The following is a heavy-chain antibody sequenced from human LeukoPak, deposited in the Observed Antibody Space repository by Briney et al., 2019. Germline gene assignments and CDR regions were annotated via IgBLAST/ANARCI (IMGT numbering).Heavy chain of an antibody. D-gene: IGHD6-19*01. Sequence: GGSLRLSCAASGFTFSSYSMNWVRQAPGKGLEWVSYISSSSSTIYYADSVKGRLTISRDNSKNTLYLQMNSLRVEDTAVYYCAKVRPPPGSGWYGGDDSWGQGTLVTVSS. V-gene: IGHV3-48*01. CDR1: GFTFSSYS. J-gene: IGHJ4*02. CDR2: ISSSSSTI. CDR3: AKVRPPPGSGWYGGDDS.